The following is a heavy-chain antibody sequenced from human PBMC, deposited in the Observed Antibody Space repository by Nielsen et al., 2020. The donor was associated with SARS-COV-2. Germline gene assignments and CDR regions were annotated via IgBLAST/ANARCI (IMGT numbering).Heavy chain of an antibody. CDR3: ARNYGDYPLDY. CDR1: GFTFSDYY. CDR2: ISGSGGST. V-gene: IGHV3-23*01. D-gene: IGHD4-17*01. J-gene: IGHJ4*02. Sequence: GESLKISCAASGFTFSDYYMSWVRQAPGKGLEWVSAISGSGGSTYYADSVKGRFTISRDNSKNTLYLQMNSLRAEDTAVYYCARNYGDYPLDYWGQGTLVTVSS.